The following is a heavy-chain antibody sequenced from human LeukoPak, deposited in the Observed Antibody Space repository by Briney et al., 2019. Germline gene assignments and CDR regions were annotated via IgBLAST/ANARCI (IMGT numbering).Heavy chain of an antibody. Sequence: ASVKVSCKPSGYTFTDYYIHWVRQAPGQGLEWMGWIVPNSGGTKYAQKFQGRVTMTRDRSISTAYMELSRLRYDDPAVYYCATLGATSFDYWGQGALVTVSS. CDR2: IVPNSGGT. CDR3: ATLGATSFDY. V-gene: IGHV1-2*02. J-gene: IGHJ4*02. D-gene: IGHD1-26*01. CDR1: GYTFTDYY.